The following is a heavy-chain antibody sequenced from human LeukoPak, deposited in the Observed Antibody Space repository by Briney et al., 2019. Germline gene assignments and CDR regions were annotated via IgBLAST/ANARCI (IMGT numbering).Heavy chain of an antibody. J-gene: IGHJ6*03. V-gene: IGHV4-39*01. Sequence: SETLSLTCTVSGGSLGRSNTYWGWIRQTPGKGLEWLGTILHSGYTYNNPSLKSRVTMSVDSSKNQFSLSLSSVTAPDTAVYFCARHRGGGGYHYMDVWGKGTTVIVSS. CDR3: ARHRGGGGYHYMDV. D-gene: IGHD2-21*01. CDR1: GGSLGRSNTY. CDR2: ILHSGYT.